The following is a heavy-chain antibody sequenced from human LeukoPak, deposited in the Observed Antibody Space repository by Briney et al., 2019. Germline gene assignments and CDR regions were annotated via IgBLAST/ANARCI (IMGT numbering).Heavy chain of an antibody. CDR3: AKALSRSSGWYYFDS. D-gene: IGHD6-19*01. Sequence: GGSVRLSCAASGFTFSSYGVHWVRQAPGKGLEWVAVISSDGSIKYYADSVKGRFTISRDNSKNTLYLQMNSLRAEDTAVFYCAKALSRSSGWYYFDSWGEGTLIAVSS. CDR2: ISSDGSIK. CDR1: GFTFSSYG. J-gene: IGHJ4*02. V-gene: IGHV3-30*18.